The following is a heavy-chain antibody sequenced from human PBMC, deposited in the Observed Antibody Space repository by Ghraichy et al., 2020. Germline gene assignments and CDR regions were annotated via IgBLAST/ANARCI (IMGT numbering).Heavy chain of an antibody. CDR3: TRMDV. J-gene: IGHJ6*04. V-gene: IGHV2-70*04. Sequence: RQPPGKALEWLARIDWDGDKFYSSYLETRLTISMDTSGNQVVLTMTNMDPVDTATYFCTRMDVWGTGTTVTVSS. CDR2: IDWDGDK.